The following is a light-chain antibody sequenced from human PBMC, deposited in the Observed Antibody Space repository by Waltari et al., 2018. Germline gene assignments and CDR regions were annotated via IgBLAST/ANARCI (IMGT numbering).Light chain of an antibody. CDR1: SSSIGRNT. CDR2: NSN. Sequence: QSVLTQPPSASGTPGQRVTISCSGRSSSIGRNTVNWYQQLPGTAPKLLIFNSNERPSGVPDRFAGSKSGTSASLAISGLQSEDEADYYCATWDDTLNGHWVFGGGTKLTVL. J-gene: IGLJ3*02. V-gene: IGLV1-44*01. CDR3: ATWDDTLNGHWV.